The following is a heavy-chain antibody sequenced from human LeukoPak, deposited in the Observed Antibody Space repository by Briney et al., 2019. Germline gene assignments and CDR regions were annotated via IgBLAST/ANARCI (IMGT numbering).Heavy chain of an antibody. CDR1: GYTFTSYG. CDR2: ISAYNGNT. CDR3: ARAYYGSGSYYSPDY. J-gene: IGHJ4*02. V-gene: IGHV1-18*01. D-gene: IGHD3-10*01. Sequence: ASVKVSCKASGYTFTSYGISWVRQAPGQGLEWIGWISAYNGNTNYAQQLQGRVTMTTDTSTSTAYIDLRSLRSDDTAVYYCARAYYGSGSYYSPDYWGQGTLVTVSS.